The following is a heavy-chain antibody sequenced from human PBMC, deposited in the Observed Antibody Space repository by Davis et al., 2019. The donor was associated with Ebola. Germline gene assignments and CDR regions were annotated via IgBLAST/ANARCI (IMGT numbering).Heavy chain of an antibody. CDR1: GFTFSSYW. Sequence: GESLKISCAASGFTFSSYWMHWVRQPPGKGLVWVSRINKDGSDTKCADSVKGRFTISRDNAKNSLYLQMNSLRDEDTAVYYCARAYGSSWYDYWGQGTLVTVSS. V-gene: IGHV3-74*01. D-gene: IGHD6-13*01. J-gene: IGHJ4*02. CDR3: ARAYGSSWYDY. CDR2: INKDGSDT.